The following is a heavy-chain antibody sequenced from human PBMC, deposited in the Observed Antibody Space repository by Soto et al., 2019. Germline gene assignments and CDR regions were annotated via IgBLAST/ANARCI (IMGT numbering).Heavy chain of an antibody. Sequence: QVQLVESGGGVVQSGRSPRLSCAASGFTFSSFGMLWVRQAPGKGLEWVALIWHDGTFTHYADSVKGRFTISRDNSKNMLYLQRNSLRADDTDVYYCARDRHFRGGPDDIWGQGKMVTVSS. CDR2: IWHDGTFT. D-gene: IGHD3-3*02. J-gene: IGHJ3*02. V-gene: IGHV3-33*01. CDR3: ARDRHFRGGPDDI. CDR1: GFTFSSFG.